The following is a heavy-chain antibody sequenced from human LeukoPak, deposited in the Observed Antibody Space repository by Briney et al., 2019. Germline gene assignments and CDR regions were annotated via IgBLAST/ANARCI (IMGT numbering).Heavy chain of an antibody. V-gene: IGHV3-48*02. CDR1: GFTFSTYT. J-gene: IGHJ4*02. D-gene: IGHD2-15*01. Sequence: GGSLRLSCAASGFTFSTYTMNWVRQAPGKGLEWISYIGWSDSAIFYADSVKGRFTISRDSVKNSLFLQMNSLSDEDTAVYYCARDHQWSFDSWGQGTLVTVSS. CDR2: IGWSDSAI. CDR3: ARDHQWSFDS.